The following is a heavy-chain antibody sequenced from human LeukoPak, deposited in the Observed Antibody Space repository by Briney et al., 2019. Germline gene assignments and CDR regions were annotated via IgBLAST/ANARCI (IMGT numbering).Heavy chain of an antibody. CDR3: ARGPYCSGGSCYSGFDY. Sequence: SETLSLTCTVSGGSTSSYYWSWIRQPPGKGLEWIGYIYYSGSTNYNPSLKSRVTISVDTSKNQFSLKLSPVTAADTAVYYCARGPYCSGGSCYSGFDYWGQGTLVTVSS. V-gene: IGHV4-59*01. CDR1: GGSTSSYY. J-gene: IGHJ4*02. D-gene: IGHD2-15*01. CDR2: IYYSGST.